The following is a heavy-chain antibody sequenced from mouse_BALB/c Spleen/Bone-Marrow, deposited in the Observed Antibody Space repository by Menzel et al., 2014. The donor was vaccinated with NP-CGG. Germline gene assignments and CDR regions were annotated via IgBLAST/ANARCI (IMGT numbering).Heavy chain of an antibody. D-gene: IGHD3-1*01. CDR3: ARNSGAMDY. Sequence: QVQLKESGAELVRPGSSVKISCKASGYAFSSYWMNWVKQRPGQGLEWIGRIYPGDGDTNYNGKFKGKATLTADKSSSTAYMQLSSLTSEDSAVYFCARNSGAMDYWGQGTSVTVSS. CDR2: IYPGDGDT. CDR1: GYAFSSYW. V-gene: IGHV1-80*01. J-gene: IGHJ4*01.